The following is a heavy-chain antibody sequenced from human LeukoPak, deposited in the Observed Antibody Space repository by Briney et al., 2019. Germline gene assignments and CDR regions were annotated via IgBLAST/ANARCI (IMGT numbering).Heavy chain of an antibody. CDR2: INPNSGGT. J-gene: IGHJ5*02. CDR3: ARDIAARRGNWFDP. Sequence: GASVKVSCKASGYTFTGYYMHWVRQAPGQGLEWMGWINPNSGGTNYAQKFQGRVTMTRDTSISTAYMELSRLRSDDTAVYYCARDIAARRGNWFDPWGQGTLVTVSS. V-gene: IGHV1-2*02. CDR1: GYTFTGYY. D-gene: IGHD6-6*01.